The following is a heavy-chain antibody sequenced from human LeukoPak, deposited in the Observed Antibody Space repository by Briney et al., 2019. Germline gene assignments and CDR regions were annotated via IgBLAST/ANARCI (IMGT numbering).Heavy chain of an antibody. J-gene: IGHJ4*02. CDR2: ISYDGTNE. V-gene: IGHV3-30-3*01. Sequence: GGSLRLSCAASEFTFSTYSMHWVRQAPGKGLEWVTAISYDGTNEYYADSVKGRFTISRDNSKSMVYLQMNSLRAEDTAVYYCARDSMVRGATGPFFDYWGQGTLVTVSS. CDR1: EFTFSTYS. D-gene: IGHD3-10*01. CDR3: ARDSMVRGATGPFFDY.